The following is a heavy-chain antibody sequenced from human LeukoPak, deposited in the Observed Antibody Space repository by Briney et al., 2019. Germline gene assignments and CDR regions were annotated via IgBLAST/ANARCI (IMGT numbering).Heavy chain of an antibody. Sequence: ASVKVSCKASGYTFTSYGISWVRQAPGQGLEWMGWISAYNGNANYAQKLQGRVTMTTDTSTSTAYMELRSLRSDDTAVYYCARDRVLHSMAQDAFDIWGQGTMVTVSS. D-gene: IGHD2/OR15-2a*01. J-gene: IGHJ3*02. CDR3: ARDRVLHSMAQDAFDI. CDR2: ISAYNGNA. CDR1: GYTFTSYG. V-gene: IGHV1-18*01.